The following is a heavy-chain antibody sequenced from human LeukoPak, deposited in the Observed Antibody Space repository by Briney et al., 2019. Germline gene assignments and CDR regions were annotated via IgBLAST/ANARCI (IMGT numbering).Heavy chain of an antibody. Sequence: SETLSLTCAVSGGSISSGGYSWSWIRQPPGRGLEWIGYIYHSGSTYYNPSLKSRVTISVDRSKNQFSLKLSSVTAADTAVYYCASVLMVYATFDYWGQGTLVTVSS. V-gene: IGHV4-30-2*01. J-gene: IGHJ4*02. CDR3: ASVLMVYATFDY. D-gene: IGHD2-8*01. CDR2: IYHSGST. CDR1: GGSISSGGYS.